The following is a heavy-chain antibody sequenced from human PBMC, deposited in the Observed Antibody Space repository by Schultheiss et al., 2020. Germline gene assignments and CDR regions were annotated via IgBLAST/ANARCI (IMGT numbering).Heavy chain of an antibody. D-gene: IGHD6-13*01. CDR2: IWYDGSNK. Sequence: SVKVSCAASGFTFSSYGMHWVRQAPGKGLEWVAVIWYDGSNKYYADSVKGRFTISRDNSKNTLYLQMNSLRAEDTALYYCAKDVVGIYSSSWPHYYYYGMDVWGQGTTVTVSS. J-gene: IGHJ6*02. CDR3: AKDVVGIYSSSWPHYYYYGMDV. V-gene: IGHV3-30*18. CDR1: GFTFSSYG.